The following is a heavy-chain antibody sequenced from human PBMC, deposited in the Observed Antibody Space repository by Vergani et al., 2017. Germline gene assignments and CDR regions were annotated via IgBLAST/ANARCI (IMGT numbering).Heavy chain of an antibody. V-gene: IGHV1-69*01. Sequence: QVQLVQSGAEVKKPGSSVKVSCKASGGTFSSYAISWVRQAPGQGLEWMGGIIPIFGTANYAQKFQGRVTITADESTSTAYMELSSLRSEDTAVYYCAGTFAVVTLASPLYYMDVWGKGTTVTVSS. J-gene: IGHJ6*03. CDR1: GGTFSSYA. CDR2: IIPIFGTA. CDR3: AGTFAVVTLASPLYYMDV. D-gene: IGHD4-23*01.